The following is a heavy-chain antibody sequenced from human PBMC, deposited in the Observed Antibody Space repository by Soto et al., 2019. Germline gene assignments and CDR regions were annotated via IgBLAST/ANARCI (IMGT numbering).Heavy chain of an antibody. J-gene: IGHJ4*02. V-gene: IGHV4-34*01. CDR1: GGSFSGYY. D-gene: IGHD2-8*02. Sequence: QVQLQQWGAGLLKPSETLSLTCAVYGGSFSGYYWTWIRQPPGTGLEWIGEINHSGSTNYNPSLKSRVTISVDTSKNQFSLKLTSVTAAYTAVYYCARYKITGLFDYWGQGTLVTVSS. CDR2: INHSGST. CDR3: ARYKITGLFDY.